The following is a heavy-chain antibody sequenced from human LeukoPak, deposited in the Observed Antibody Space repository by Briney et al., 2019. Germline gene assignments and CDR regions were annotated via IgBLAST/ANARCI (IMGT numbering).Heavy chain of an antibody. CDR2: IDPNGGGT. CDR1: GYTFTGYY. D-gene: IGHD6-19*01. CDR3: ARENNSGWYRKAAFDY. Sequence: ASVKVSCKASGYTFTGYYMHWVRQAPGQGLEWMGWIDPNGGGTNYAQKFQGRVTLTRDTSISTAYMEVSRLESDDTAVYYCARENNSGWYRKAAFDYWGQGTLVTVTS. V-gene: IGHV1-2*02. J-gene: IGHJ4*02.